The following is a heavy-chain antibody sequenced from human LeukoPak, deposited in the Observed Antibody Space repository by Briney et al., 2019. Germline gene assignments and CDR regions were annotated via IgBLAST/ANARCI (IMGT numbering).Heavy chain of an antibody. J-gene: IGHJ4*02. CDR2: IYYSGST. CDR1: GGSISSSSYY. D-gene: IGHD1-26*01. V-gene: IGHV4-39*01. CDR3: ARGELRAFSVDY. Sequence: PSETLSLTCTVSGGSISSSSYYWGWIRQPPGKGLEWIGSIYYSGSTYYNPSLKSRVTISVDTSKNQFSLKLGSVTAADTAVYYCARGELRAFSVDYWGQGTLVTVSS.